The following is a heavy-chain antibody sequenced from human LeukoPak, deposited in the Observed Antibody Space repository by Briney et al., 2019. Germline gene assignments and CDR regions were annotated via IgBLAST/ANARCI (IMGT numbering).Heavy chain of an antibody. CDR3: AREEVPHGFDI. CDR2: IYYSGGT. Sequence: SETLSLTCTVSGDSISSYYWSWIRQPPGKGLEWIGYIYYSGGTDYNPSLKSRVTISVDTSKNQFSLKLSSVTAADTAVCYCAREEVPHGFDIWGQGTMVTVSS. V-gene: IGHV4-59*01. CDR1: GDSISSYY. J-gene: IGHJ3*02.